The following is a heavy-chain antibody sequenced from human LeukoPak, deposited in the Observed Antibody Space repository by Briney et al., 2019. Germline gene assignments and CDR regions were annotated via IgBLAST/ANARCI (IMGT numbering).Heavy chain of an antibody. CDR3: AAGSHSSSPGDY. Sequence: SVKVSCKASGFTFTSSAVQWVRQARGQRLEWIGWIVVGSGNTNYAQKFQERVTITRDMSTSTAYMELSSLRSEDTAVYYCAAGSHSSSPGDYWGQGTLVTVSS. CDR2: IVVGSGNT. D-gene: IGHD6-13*01. V-gene: IGHV1-58*01. J-gene: IGHJ4*02. CDR1: GFTFTSSA.